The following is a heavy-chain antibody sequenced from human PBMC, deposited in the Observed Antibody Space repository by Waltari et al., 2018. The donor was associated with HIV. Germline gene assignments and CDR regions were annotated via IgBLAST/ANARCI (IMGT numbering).Heavy chain of an antibody. V-gene: IGHV3-7*01. D-gene: IGHD1-26*01. CDR1: GFTFRPCC. CDR3: ARAYSGTYRIGDD. Sequence: EVQLVETGGALVQPGGSLSVYCVASGFTFRPCCVSWVRRAPGKGLEWVGNKKQGGNEKNYLDSVKGRFNISRDNAKNSLYLQMNNLRDEDSATYYCARAYSGTYRIGDDWGQGTLVTVSS. J-gene: IGHJ4*02. CDR2: KKQGGNEK.